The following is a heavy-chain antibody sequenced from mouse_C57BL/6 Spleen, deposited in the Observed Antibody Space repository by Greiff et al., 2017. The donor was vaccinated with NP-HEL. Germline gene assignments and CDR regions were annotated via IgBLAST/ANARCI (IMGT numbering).Heavy chain of an antibody. CDR1: GFTFSDYY. J-gene: IGHJ4*01. Sequence: EVQVVESGGGLVQPGGSLKLSCAASGFTFSDYYMYWVRQTPEKRLEWVAYISNGGGSTYYPDTVKGRFTITRDNDKNTLYLQMSRLKSEDTAMYYCARAGAEGYAMDYWGQGTSVTVSS. V-gene: IGHV5-12*01. CDR2: ISNGGGST. CDR3: ARAGAEGYAMDY.